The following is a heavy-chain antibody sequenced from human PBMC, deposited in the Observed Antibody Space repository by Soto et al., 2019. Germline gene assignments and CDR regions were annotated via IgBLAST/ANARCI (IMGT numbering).Heavy chain of an antibody. CDR1: GAAYSNGCYV. D-gene: IGHD3-10*01. V-gene: IGHV4-61*01. CDR2: IYYSGGT. J-gene: IGHJ5*02. CDR3: TRAESDDNYFDP. Sequence: PSATLSPTRTVSGAAYSNGCYVYPSSRQPPGQGLEWLGYIYYSGGTNYNPSLKRRVTISLEKSKSQFSLRLISVSAADTGVYYCTRAESDDNYFDPWGQGTLVHVS.